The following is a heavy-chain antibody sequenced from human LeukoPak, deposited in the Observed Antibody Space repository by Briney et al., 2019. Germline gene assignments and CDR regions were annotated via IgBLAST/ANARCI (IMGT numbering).Heavy chain of an antibody. V-gene: IGHV3-7*01. Sequence: GGSLRLSCAASGFTFSSYWMSWVRQAPGKGLEWVANIKQDGSEKYYVDSVKGRFTISRDNAKNSLYLQMNSLRAEDTAVYYCARTAAGTENLHFDYWGQGTLVTVSS. J-gene: IGHJ4*02. CDR2: IKQDGSEK. D-gene: IGHD6-13*01. CDR3: ARTAAGTENLHFDY. CDR1: GFTFSSYW.